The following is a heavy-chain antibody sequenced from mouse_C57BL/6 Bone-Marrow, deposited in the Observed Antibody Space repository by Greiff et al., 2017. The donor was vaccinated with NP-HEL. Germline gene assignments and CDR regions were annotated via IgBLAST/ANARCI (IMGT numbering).Heavy chain of an antibody. CDR3: TTPYGSLFDY. CDR2: IDPENGDT. V-gene: IGHV14-4*01. J-gene: IGHJ2*01. D-gene: IGHD1-1*01. CDR1: GFNIKDDY. Sequence: EVQLQQSGAELVRPGASVKLSCTASGFNIKDDYMHWVKQRPEQGLEWIGWIDPENGDTEYASKFQGKATITADTSSNTAYLQLSSLTSADTAVYYCTTPYGSLFDYWGQGTTLTVSS.